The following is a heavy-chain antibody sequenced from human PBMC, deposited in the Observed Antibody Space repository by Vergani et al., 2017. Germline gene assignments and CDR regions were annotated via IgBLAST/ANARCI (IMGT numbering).Heavy chain of an antibody. CDR2: IHTSGST. Sequence: QVQLQESGPGLVKPSQTLSLTCTVSGGSINSQNYYWSWIRQPAGKGLEWIGRIHTSGSTNYNPSLKSRVTMSEDTSKNQFSLNLTSVTAADTAVYFCARGSWLRGSCYKPHVDYWGQGILVTVSS. CDR1: GGSINSQNYY. J-gene: IGHJ4*02. D-gene: IGHD2-15*01. CDR3: ARGSWLRGSCYKPHVDY. V-gene: IGHV4-61*02.